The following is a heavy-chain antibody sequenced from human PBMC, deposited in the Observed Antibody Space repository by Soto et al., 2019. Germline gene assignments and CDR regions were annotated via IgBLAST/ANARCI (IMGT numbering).Heavy chain of an antibody. J-gene: IGHJ4*02. CDR1: GCTFSSYD. CDR2: IGTAGDT. V-gene: IGHV3-13*01. CDR3: ARAQTNLHGSELDY. D-gene: IGHD3-10*01. Sequence: HPGXSLGLSCAASGCTFSSYDIHWVVQATGKGLEWVSAIGTAGDTYYPGSVKGRFTISRENAKNSLYLQMNSLRAGDTAVYYCARAQTNLHGSELDYWGQGTLVTVSS.